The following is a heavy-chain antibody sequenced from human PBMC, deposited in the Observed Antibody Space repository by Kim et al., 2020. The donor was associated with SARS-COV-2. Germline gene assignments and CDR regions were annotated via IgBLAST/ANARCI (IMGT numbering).Heavy chain of an antibody. V-gene: IGHV1-69*13. J-gene: IGHJ6*02. CDR3: ARGPIGSSIYGDYGPYYYYGMDV. Sequence: SVKVSCKPSGGTFSSYAISWVRQAPGQGLEWMGGIIPIFGTANYAQKFQGRVTITADESTSTAYMELSSLRSEDTAVYYCARGPIGSSIYGDYGPYYYYGMDVWGQGTTVPVSS. D-gene: IGHD4-17*01. CDR1: GGTFSSYA. CDR2: IIPIFGTA.